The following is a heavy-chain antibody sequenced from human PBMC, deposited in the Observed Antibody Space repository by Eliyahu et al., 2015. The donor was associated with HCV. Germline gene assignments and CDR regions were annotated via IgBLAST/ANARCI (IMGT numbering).Heavy chain of an antibody. Sequence: QVQLVQSGAEVKKPGSSVKVSCKASGGTFSRYPISWVRQAPGQGVWGEGGLIIXIFGTANYAQKFQGRVTITADESTSTAYMELSSLRSEDTAVYYCARGPEETRGGAYYYFYWGQGTLVTVSS. D-gene: IGHD3-3*01. CDR1: GGTFSRYP. CDR2: LIIXIFGTA. CDR3: ARGPEETRGGAYYYFY. V-gene: IGHV1-69*01. J-gene: IGHJ4*02.